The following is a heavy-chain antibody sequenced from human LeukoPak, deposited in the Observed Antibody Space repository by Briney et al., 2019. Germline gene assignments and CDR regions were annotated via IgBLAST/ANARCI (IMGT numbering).Heavy chain of an antibody. J-gene: IGHJ4*02. CDR1: GGSVSSGSYY. Sequence: SETLSLTCTVSGGSVSSGSYYWSWLRQPPGKGLEWIGYIYYSGSTNYNPSLKSRVTISVDTSKNQFSLKLSSVTAADTAVYYCARGNGGSYFDYWGQGTLVTVSS. CDR3: ARGNGGSYFDY. D-gene: IGHD1-26*01. CDR2: IYYSGST. V-gene: IGHV4-61*01.